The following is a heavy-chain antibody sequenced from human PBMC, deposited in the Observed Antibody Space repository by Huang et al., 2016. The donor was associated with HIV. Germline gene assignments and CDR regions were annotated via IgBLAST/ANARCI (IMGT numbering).Heavy chain of an antibody. Sequence: EVHLVQSGAEVKEPGESLKISCQASGYNFDSYWIGWVRQMPGKGLEWMGVIYPGDYDTRYDPSFQGQVTISADQSINTAYLQWSRLKASDTAIYFCARQGLWLPPTDPFDYWGQGTPVTVSA. CDR3: ARQGLWLPPTDPFDY. CDR2: IYPGDYDT. J-gene: IGHJ4*02. D-gene: IGHD3-10*01. V-gene: IGHV5-51*01. CDR1: GYNFDSYW.